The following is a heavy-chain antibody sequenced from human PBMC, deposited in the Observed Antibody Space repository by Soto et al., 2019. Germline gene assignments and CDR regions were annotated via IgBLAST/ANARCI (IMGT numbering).Heavy chain of an antibody. CDR2: ISGSGDNT. J-gene: IGHJ4*02. Sequence: PGGSLRLSCAASGFTFSNYVMSWVRQAPGKGLEWVSSISGSGDNTYYADSVKGRFTISRDNSKNTLFLQMNSLRSDDTAVYYCARSDTTFSLAAANYWGQGTLVTVSS. D-gene: IGHD6-13*01. CDR1: GFTFSNYV. CDR3: ARSDTTFSLAAANY. V-gene: IGHV3-23*01.